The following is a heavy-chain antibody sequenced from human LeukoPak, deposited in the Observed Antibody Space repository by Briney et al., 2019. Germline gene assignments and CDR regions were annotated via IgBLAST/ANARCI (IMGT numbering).Heavy chain of an antibody. D-gene: IGHD1-26*01. J-gene: IGHJ3*02. Sequence: SESLSLTCIVSGGSVSSGNYYWSWIRQPPGKGLEWIGYIFYTGSTNYNPSLKSRVTISLDTSKSQFSLKLSSVTAADTAVYYCARDSGSYGWTFDIWGQGTVVTVSS. V-gene: IGHV4-61*01. CDR1: GGSVSSGNYY. CDR2: IFYTGST. CDR3: ARDSGSYGWTFDI.